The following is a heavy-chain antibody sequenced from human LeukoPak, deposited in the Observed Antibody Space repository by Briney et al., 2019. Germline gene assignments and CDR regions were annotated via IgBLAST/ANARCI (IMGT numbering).Heavy chain of an antibody. CDR2: FSGSDGNI. V-gene: IGHV3-23*01. Sequence: GGSLRLSCAAYGFSFSSYAMSWVRQAPGKGLEWVSTFSGSDGNIYYTESVKGRFTISRDNSKSTLYLQLNSLRVEDTAVYYCATKSYFWRGYPAYFHYWGLGTLVSVSS. J-gene: IGHJ4*02. CDR1: GFSFSSYA. CDR3: ATKSYFWRGYPAYFHY. D-gene: IGHD3-3*01.